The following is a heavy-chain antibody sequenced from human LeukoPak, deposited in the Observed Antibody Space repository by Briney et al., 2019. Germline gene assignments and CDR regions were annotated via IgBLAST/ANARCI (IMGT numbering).Heavy chain of an antibody. CDR3: VRFALTSSLDH. CDR1: GYKLTNNW. D-gene: IGHD6-13*01. Sequence: GESLKISWKISGYKLTNNWIGWVRQVPGKGLEWMGLIYPGYSDAKYSPSFQGQVTLSVDASISTAYLQLSGLRASDTAIYYCVRFALTSSLDHWGQGTLVTVSS. V-gene: IGHV5-51*01. CDR2: IYPGYSDA. J-gene: IGHJ5*02.